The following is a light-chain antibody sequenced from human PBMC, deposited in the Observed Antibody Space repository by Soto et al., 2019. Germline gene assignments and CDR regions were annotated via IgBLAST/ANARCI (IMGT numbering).Light chain of an antibody. V-gene: IGKV3-11*01. CDR1: QGVSYY. J-gene: IGKJ3*01. CDR2: DAS. CDR3: QHRSNRPPVFT. Sequence: VLTQSPATLSLSPGERATLSCTASQGVSYYLAWYQHKPGQAPRLLLFDASKRAPGVPARFSGSGSSTDLPLTIRSLEPEDFGVYYCQHRSNRPPVFTFGPGTTVDVK.